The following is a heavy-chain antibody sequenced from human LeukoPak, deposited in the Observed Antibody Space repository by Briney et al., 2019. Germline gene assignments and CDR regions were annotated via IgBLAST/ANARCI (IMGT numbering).Heavy chain of an antibody. CDR3: ARGYAILRYFDWLPQHIDY. Sequence: GASVKVSCKASGYTFTGYYMHWVRQAPGQGLEWMGWINPNSGGTNYAQKFQGRVTMTRDTSISTAYMELSRLRSDDTAVYYCARGYAILRYFDWLPQHIDYWGQETLVTVSS. CDR2: INPNSGGT. D-gene: IGHD3-9*01. V-gene: IGHV1-2*02. CDR1: GYTFTGYY. J-gene: IGHJ4*02.